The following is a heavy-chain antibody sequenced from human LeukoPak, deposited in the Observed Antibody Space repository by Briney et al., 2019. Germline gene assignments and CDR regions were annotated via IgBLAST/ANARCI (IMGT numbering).Heavy chain of an antibody. CDR2: ISSGGSTI. V-gene: IGHV3-11*01. CDR1: GFTFSDYY. D-gene: IGHD5-18*01. CDR3: AAGRNSYGYFDY. Sequence: PGGSLRLSCAAPGFTFSDYYMSWVRQAPGKGLEWVSYISSGGSTIYYADSVKGRFTISRDNAKNSLYLQMNSLRAEDTAVYYCAAGRNSYGYFDYWGQGTLVTVSS. J-gene: IGHJ4*02.